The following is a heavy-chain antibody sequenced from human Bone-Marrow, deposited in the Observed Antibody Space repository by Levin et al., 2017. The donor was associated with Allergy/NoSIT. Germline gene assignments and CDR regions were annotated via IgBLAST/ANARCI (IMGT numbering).Heavy chain of an antibody. CDR3: AREKGVLVMTLEDDYFDL. J-gene: IGHJ2*01. V-gene: IGHV3-11*01. CDR1: GFASSDYY. Sequence: GESLKISCGASGFASSDYYMSWIRQAPGKGLEWLSYISGDGTDVHYADSVKGRFTISRDNARNSVFLQMNSLRAEDTAVYYCAREKGVLVMTLEDDYFDLWGRGTLVTVSS. CDR2: ISGDGTDV. D-gene: IGHD2-21*02.